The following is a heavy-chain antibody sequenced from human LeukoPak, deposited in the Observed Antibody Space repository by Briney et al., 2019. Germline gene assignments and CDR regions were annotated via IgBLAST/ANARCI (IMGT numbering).Heavy chain of an antibody. Sequence: GGSLRLSCAASGFTFNSYWMHWVRQGPGKGLVWVSRINSDGSSTTYADSVKGRFTISRDNAKNTLYLQMNSLRVEDTAVYYCARGYYYDSSGPNIPFDYWGQGTLVAVSS. J-gene: IGHJ4*02. V-gene: IGHV3-74*01. CDR3: ARGYYYDSSGPNIPFDY. CDR2: INSDGSST. CDR1: GFTFNSYW. D-gene: IGHD3-22*01.